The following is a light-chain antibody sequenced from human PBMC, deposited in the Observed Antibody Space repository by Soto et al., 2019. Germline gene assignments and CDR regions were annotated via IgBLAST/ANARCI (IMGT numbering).Light chain of an antibody. CDR3: QQYNNWPRT. Sequence: EIVMTQSPSTLSVSPGASSTLSCRASQSVSTNLAWYQQKPGQVPRVLIYGASTSATEIPARFSGSGSGTEFTLTIDSLQSEDFAVYYCQQYNNWPRTFGQGTKV. J-gene: IGKJ1*01. CDR2: GAS. V-gene: IGKV3-15*01. CDR1: QSVSTN.